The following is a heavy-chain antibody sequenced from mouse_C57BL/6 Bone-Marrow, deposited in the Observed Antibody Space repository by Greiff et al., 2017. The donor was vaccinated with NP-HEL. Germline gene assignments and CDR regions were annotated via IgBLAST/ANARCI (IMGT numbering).Heavy chain of an antibody. V-gene: IGHV1-39*01. J-gene: IGHJ3*01. D-gene: IGHD2-5*01. CDR3: ARPYDSNYERGWFAY. Sequence: EVQLKESGPELVKPGASVKISCKASGYSFTDYNMNWVKQSNGKSLEWIGVINPNYGTTSYNQKFKGKATLTVDQSSSTAYMQLNSLTSEDSAVYYCARPYDSNYERGWFAYWGQGTLVTVSA. CDR2: INPNYGTT. CDR1: GYSFTDYN.